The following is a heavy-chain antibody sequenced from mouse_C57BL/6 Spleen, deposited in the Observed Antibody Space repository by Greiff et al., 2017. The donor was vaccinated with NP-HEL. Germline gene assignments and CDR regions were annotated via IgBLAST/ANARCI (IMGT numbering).Heavy chain of an antibody. CDR3: ARLGYYGSSYDWYFDV. Sequence: VQLQQSGAELVRPGTSVKVSCKASGYAFTNYLIEWVKQRPGQGLEWIGVINPGSGGTNYNEKFKGKATLTADKSSSTAYMQLSSLTSEDSAVYCCARLGYYGSSYDWYFDVWGTGTTVTVSS. CDR2: INPGSGGT. CDR1: GYAFTNYL. J-gene: IGHJ1*03. V-gene: IGHV1-54*01. D-gene: IGHD1-1*01.